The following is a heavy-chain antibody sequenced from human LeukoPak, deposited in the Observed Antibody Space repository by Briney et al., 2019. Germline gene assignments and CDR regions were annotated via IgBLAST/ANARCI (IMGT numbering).Heavy chain of an antibody. Sequence: PGGSLRLSCAASGFTFSSYNMNWVRQAPGKGLEWVSSITSGSSYRFYADSVKGRFTISRDNAKNSLYLQMNSLRAEDTAVYYCAELGITMIGGVWGKGTTVTTSS. V-gene: IGHV3-21*01. J-gene: IGHJ6*04. CDR2: ITSGSSYR. CDR1: GFTFSSYN. CDR3: AELGITMIGGV. D-gene: IGHD3-10*02.